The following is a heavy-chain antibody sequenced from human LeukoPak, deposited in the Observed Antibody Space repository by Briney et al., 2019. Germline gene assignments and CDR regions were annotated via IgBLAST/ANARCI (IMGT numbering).Heavy chain of an antibody. Sequence: SETLSLTCTVSGGSISRYYWSWIRQPPGKGLEGIGYIYYIGSTNYNPSLKSRVTISVDTSKNQFSRKLSSVTAAATAVYYCARDRGLAYCTNGACSHLNWFDPWGQGTLVTVSS. D-gene: IGHD2-8*01. CDR2: IYYIGST. CDR3: ARDRGLAYCTNGACSHLNWFDP. J-gene: IGHJ5*02. V-gene: IGHV4-59*01. CDR1: GGSISRYY.